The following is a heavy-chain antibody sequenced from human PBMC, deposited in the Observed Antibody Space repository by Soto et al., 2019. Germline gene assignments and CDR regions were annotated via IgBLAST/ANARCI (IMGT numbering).Heavy chain of an antibody. CDR2: IYYSGST. CDR1: GGSISSGGYY. D-gene: IGHD2-21*01. J-gene: IGHJ5*02. CDR3: AGEALAYCPSSNCYSGWFDT. Sequence: SETLSLTCTVSGGSISSGGYYWSWIRQHPGRGLEWIGYIYYSGSTYYNPSLKSRVTISVDTSKNQFSLKLSSVTAADPAIYYCAGEALAYCPSSNCYSGWFDTWGQGALVTVSS. V-gene: IGHV4-31*03.